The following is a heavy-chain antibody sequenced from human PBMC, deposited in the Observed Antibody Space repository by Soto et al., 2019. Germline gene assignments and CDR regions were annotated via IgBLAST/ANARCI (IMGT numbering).Heavy chain of an antibody. Sequence: LSLTCAVYGGSFSGYYWSWIRQPPGKGLEWIGEINHSGSTNYNPSLKSRVTISVDTSKNQFSLKLSSVTAADTAVYYCARRGGYGYCSSTSCLRQHDYGMDVWGQGTTVTVPS. CDR1: GGSFSGYY. J-gene: IGHJ6*02. CDR3: ARRGGYGYCSSTSCLRQHDYGMDV. V-gene: IGHV4-34*01. D-gene: IGHD2-2*01. CDR2: INHSGST.